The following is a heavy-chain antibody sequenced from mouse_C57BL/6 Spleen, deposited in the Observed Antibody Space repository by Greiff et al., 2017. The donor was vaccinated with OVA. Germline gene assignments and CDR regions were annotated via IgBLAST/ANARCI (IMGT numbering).Heavy chain of an antibody. CDR2: IYPGSGNT. J-gene: IGHJ4*01. CDR1: GYTFTDYY. D-gene: IGHD2-4*01. V-gene: IGHV1-76*01. CDR3: AREDYEGYAMDY. Sequence: QVQLQQSGAELVRPGASVKLSCKASGYTFTDYYINWVKQRPGQGLEWIARIYPGSGNTDYNEKFKGKATLTAEKSSSTAYMQLSSLTSEDSAVYFCAREDYEGYAMDYWGQGTSVTVSS.